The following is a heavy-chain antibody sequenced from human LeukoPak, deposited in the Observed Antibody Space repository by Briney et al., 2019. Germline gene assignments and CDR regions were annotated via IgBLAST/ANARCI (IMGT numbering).Heavy chain of an antibody. V-gene: IGHV4-61*05. CDR2: IYYSGST. J-gene: IGHJ4*02. CDR3: ARGGGDYGDFYSDY. D-gene: IGHD4-17*01. Sequence: SETLSLACTVSGGSISSSSYYWSWIRQPPGKGLEWIGYIYYSGSTNYNPSLKSRVTISVDTSKNQFSLKLSSVTAADTAVYYCARGGGDYGDFYSDYWGQGTLVTVS. CDR1: GGSISSSSYY.